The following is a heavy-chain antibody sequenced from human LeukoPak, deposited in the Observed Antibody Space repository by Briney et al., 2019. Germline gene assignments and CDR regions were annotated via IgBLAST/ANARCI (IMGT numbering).Heavy chain of an antibody. CDR2: ITWDSDSV. CDR1: GFTFDDYT. J-gene: IGHJ5*02. CDR3: ARDYYDSSGYIIS. Sequence: GGSLRLSCVASGFTFDDYTMHWVRQVPGKGLEWVPGITWDSDSVDYADSVKGRFTISRDNAKNSLYLQMNSLRAEDTAVYYCARDYYDSSGYIISWGQGTLVTVSS. D-gene: IGHD3-22*01. V-gene: IGHV3-9*01.